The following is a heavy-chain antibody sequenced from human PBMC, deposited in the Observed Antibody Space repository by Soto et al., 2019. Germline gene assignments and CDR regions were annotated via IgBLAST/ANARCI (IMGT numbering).Heavy chain of an antibody. V-gene: IGHV3-21*01. CDR3: ASIQLGYEAFDI. Sequence: EVQLVESGGGLVKPGGSLRLCCAASGFTFSSYSMNWVRKAPGKGLEWVSSISSSSSYIYYADSVKGRFTISRDNAKNSLYLQMNSLRAEDTAVYDCASIQLGYEAFDIWGQGTMVTVSS. D-gene: IGHD6-6*01. CDR2: ISSSSSYI. J-gene: IGHJ3*02. CDR1: GFTFSSYS.